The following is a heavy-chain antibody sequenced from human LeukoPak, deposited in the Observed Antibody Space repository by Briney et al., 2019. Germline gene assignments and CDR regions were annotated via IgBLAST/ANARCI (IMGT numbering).Heavy chain of an antibody. Sequence: GGPLRLSCAASGLTVSSTYMSWVRQTPGKGLEWVSVIDSGGSTYYADFVKGRFTISSVNSKNTLYLHVHSLRPGVTAVYYCARDLLEWYFDYWGQGTLVTVCS. CDR3: ARDLLEWYFDY. CDR1: GLTVSSTY. J-gene: IGHJ4*02. CDR2: IDSGGST. D-gene: IGHD3-3*01. V-gene: IGHV3-66*01.